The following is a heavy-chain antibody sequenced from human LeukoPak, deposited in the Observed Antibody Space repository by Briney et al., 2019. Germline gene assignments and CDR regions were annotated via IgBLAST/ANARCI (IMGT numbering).Heavy chain of an antibody. CDR1: GGSISSYY. D-gene: IGHD3-10*01. Sequence: SETLSLTCTVSGGSISSYYWSWIRQPPGKGLEWIGYIYYSGSTNYNPSLKSRVTISVDTSKNQFSLKLSSVTAADTAVYYCARLGIVRGDHVGWFDPWGQGTLVTVSS. V-gene: IGHV4-59*01. CDR3: ARLGIVRGDHVGWFDP. J-gene: IGHJ5*02. CDR2: IYYSGST.